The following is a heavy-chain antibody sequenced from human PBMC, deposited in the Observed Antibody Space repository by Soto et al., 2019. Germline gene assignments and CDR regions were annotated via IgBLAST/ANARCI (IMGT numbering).Heavy chain of an antibody. Sequence: ASVKVSCKASGYTFTIYGISWVRQAPGQGLEWMGGISAYNGNTNYAQKLQGRVTMTTDTSTSTAYMELRSLRSDDTAVYYCARDRGVTIFGVVIRMDVWGQGTTVTVSS. D-gene: IGHD3-3*01. CDR1: GYTFTIYG. CDR2: ISAYNGNT. V-gene: IGHV1-18*01. CDR3: ARDRGVTIFGVVIRMDV. J-gene: IGHJ6*02.